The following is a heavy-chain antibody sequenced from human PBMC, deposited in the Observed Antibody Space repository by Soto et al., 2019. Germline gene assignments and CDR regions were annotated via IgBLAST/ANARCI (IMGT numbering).Heavy chain of an antibody. CDR1: GYSFTSYY. CDR3: TRVIVMADMDYHYGMDV. CDR2: INPSGGGT. V-gene: IGHV1-46*01. J-gene: IGHJ6*02. D-gene: IGHD2-15*01. Sequence: QVQLVQSGAEVKKPGASVKVSCKASGYSFTSYYIHWVREAPGQGLEWMGLINPSGGGTSYAQKFQGRLTMTSDRPSSTVYMELSTLRSEDTAVYFCTRVIVMADMDYHYGMDVWGQGTTVTVSS.